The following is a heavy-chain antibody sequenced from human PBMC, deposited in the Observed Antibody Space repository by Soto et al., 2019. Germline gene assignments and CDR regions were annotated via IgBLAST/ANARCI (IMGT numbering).Heavy chain of an antibody. J-gene: IGHJ4*02. CDR3: ARGSYYYESSGYYPDY. Sequence: ASVKVSCKASGCTFANYAIHWVRQAPGQRLEWMGWINAGNGNPKYSQKFQDRVTISRDTSATTAYMEMSSLRSEDTAVYYCARGSYYYESSGYYPDYWGQGTLVTVSS. D-gene: IGHD3-22*01. CDR1: GCTFANYA. CDR2: INAGNGNP. V-gene: IGHV1-3*01.